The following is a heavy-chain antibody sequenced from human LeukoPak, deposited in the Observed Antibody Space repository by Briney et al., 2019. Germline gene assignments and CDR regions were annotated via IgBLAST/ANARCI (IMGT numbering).Heavy chain of an antibody. V-gene: IGHV4-39*07. Sequence: SETLSLTCTVSDGSISSNSYYWGWIRQPPGKGLEWIGSISYSGRTYYNPSLESRVTISVDASKNQFSLKLSSVTAADTAVYYCARDADRSTWYAGSYFDYWGQGTLVTVSS. CDR3: ARDADRSTWYAGSYFDY. J-gene: IGHJ4*02. D-gene: IGHD6-13*01. CDR1: DGSISSNSYY. CDR2: ISYSGRT.